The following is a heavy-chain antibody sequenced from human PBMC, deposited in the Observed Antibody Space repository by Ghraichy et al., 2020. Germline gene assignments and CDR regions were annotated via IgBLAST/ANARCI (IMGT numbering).Heavy chain of an antibody. V-gene: IGHV2-5*01. CDR3: ALGDLTGAFDI. CDR1: GFSLSTSGVG. Sequence: SGPTLVKPTQTLTLTCTFSGFSLSTSGVGVGWIRQPPGKALEWLALIYWNDDKRYSPSLKSRLTITKDTSKNQVVLTMTNMDPVDTATYYCALGDLTGAFDIWGQGTMVTVSS. CDR2: IYWNDDK. D-gene: IGHD3-9*01. J-gene: IGHJ3*02.